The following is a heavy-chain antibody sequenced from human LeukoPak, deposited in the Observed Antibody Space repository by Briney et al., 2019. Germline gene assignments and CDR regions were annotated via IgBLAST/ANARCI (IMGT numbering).Heavy chain of an antibody. CDR1: GFTFDDYA. Sequence: GGSLRLSCAASGFTFDDYAMHWVRQAPGKGLEWVSGISWNSGNIGYADSVKGRFTISRDNAKNSLYLQMNSLRADDTAVYYCARGPSGYSYVVPRADYWGQGTLVTVSS. CDR2: ISWNSGNI. CDR3: ARGPSGYSYVVPRADY. V-gene: IGHV3-9*01. D-gene: IGHD5-18*01. J-gene: IGHJ4*02.